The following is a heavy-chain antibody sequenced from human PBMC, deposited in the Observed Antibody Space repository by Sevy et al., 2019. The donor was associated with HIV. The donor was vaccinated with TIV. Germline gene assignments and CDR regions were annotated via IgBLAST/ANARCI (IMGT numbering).Heavy chain of an antibody. J-gene: IGHJ4*02. CDR1: GLTFSSDS. V-gene: IGHV3-48*02. CDR2: ISSSSRTI. D-gene: IGHD5-18*01. CDR3: ARDVDTPFVRSFCS. Sequence: GGSLRLSCVVSGLTFSSDSMNWVRQAPGKGLEWLAYISSSSRTIYYADSVEGRFTISRDNDKKSVFLQMNNLRDEDSATYYCARDVDTPFVRSFCSWGQGTLVTVSS.